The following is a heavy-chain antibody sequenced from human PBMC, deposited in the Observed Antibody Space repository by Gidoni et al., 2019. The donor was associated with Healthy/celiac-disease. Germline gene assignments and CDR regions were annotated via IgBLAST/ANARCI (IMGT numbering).Heavy chain of an antibody. Sequence: EVQLLESGGGLVQPGGSLRLSCAASGFTFSSYAMRWVRQAPGKGLEWVSAISGSGGSTYYADSVKGRFTISRDNSKNTLYLQMNSLRAEDTAVYYCAKAQWLVREAASYYYYGMDVWGQGTTVTVSS. CDR3: AKAQWLVREAASYYYYGMDV. D-gene: IGHD6-19*01. CDR2: ISGSGGST. J-gene: IGHJ6*02. V-gene: IGHV3-23*01. CDR1: GFTFSSYA.